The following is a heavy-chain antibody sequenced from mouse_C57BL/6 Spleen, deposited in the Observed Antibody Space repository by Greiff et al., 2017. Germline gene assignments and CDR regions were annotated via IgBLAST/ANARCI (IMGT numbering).Heavy chain of an antibody. CDR3: ARRGHWEGSFVDD. CDR2: INPSNGGT. V-gene: IGHV1-53*01. Sequence: VKLQQPGTELVKPGASVKLSCKASGYTFTSYWMHWVKQRPGQGLEWIGNINPSNGGTNYNEKFKSKATLTVDKSSSTAYMQLRSLTSEDSAVYYCARRGHWEGSFVDDWGQGTTLTVSS. D-gene: IGHD4-1*01. CDR1: GYTFTSYW. J-gene: IGHJ2*01.